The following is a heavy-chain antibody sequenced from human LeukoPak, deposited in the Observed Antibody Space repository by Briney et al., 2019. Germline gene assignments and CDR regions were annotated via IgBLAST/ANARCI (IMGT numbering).Heavy chain of an antibody. CDR2: IIPIFGTA. Sequence: SVKVSCKASGGTFSSYAISWVRQAPGQGLEWMGGIIPIFGTANYAQKFQGRVTITADESTGTAYMELSSMRSEDTAVYYCARNPLVVPYYFDYWGQGTLVTVSS. J-gene: IGHJ4*02. CDR1: GGTFSSYA. CDR3: ARNPLVVPYYFDY. D-gene: IGHD2-8*02. V-gene: IGHV1-69*13.